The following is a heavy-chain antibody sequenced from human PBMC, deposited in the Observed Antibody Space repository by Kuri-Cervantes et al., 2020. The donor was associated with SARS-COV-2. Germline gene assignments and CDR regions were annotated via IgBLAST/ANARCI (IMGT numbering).Heavy chain of an antibody. Sequence: GGSLRLSCEASGFLFSASAIHWVRQASGKGLEWVGRVRGKANNYATAYAASVKGRFTISRDDLKNTAFLQMNSLKTEDTAVYYCTTLIDYWGQGALVTVSS. V-gene: IGHV3-73*01. J-gene: IGHJ4*02. CDR2: VRGKANNYAT. CDR1: GFLFSASA. CDR3: TTLIDY.